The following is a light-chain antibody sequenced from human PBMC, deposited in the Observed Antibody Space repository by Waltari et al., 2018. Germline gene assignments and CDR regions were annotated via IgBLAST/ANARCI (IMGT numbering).Light chain of an antibody. V-gene: IGKV2-28*01. CDR3: QQYYSIPYT. J-gene: IGKJ2*01. CDR2: MGS. Sequence: DIVMTQSPLSLPVTPGEPASISCRSSQSLLHVDGYNYLDWYLQKPGQSPQVLIYMGSNRAAGVPDRFSGSGSGTDFTLKISRVEAEDVGVYYCQQYYSIPYTFGPGTKLEIK. CDR1: QSLLHVDGYNY.